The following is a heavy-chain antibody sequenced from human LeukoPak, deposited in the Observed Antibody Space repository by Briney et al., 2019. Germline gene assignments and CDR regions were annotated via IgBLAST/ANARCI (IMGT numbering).Heavy chain of an antibody. V-gene: IGHV4-38-2*02. CDR1: NYSITSGYF. D-gene: IGHD3-22*01. J-gene: IGHJ4*02. CDR3: ARDGVFHDSDGYSFDY. Sequence: TETLSLTCAVSNYSITSGYFWGWIRQPPGKGLEWIASIYHSGTTYYNPSLRNRVTLFVDTSKNQFSLKLTSLTAADTAVYYCARDGVFHDSDGYSFDYWGQGTLVTVSS. CDR2: IYHSGTT.